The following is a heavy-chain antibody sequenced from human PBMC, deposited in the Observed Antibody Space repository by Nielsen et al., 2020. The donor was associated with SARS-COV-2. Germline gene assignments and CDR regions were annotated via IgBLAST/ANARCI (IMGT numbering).Heavy chain of an antibody. J-gene: IGHJ6*02. CDR2: ISSSSSYI. V-gene: IGHV3-21*01. Sequence: GGSLRLSCAASGFTFSSYSMNWVRQAPGKGLEWVSSISSSSSYIYYADSVKGRFTISRDNAKNSLYLQMNSLRAEDTAVYYCARDDDPIQLWATGDYYGMDVWGQGTTVTVSS. D-gene: IGHD5-18*01. CDR1: GFTFSSYS. CDR3: ARDDDPIQLWATGDYYGMDV.